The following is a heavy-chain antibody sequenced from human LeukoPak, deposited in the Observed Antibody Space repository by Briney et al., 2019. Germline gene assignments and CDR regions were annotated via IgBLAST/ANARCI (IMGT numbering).Heavy chain of an antibody. CDR1: GGSISSSSYY. Sequence: PSETLSLTCTVSGGSISSSSYYWGWIRQPPGKGLEWIGSIYYSGSTYYNPFLKSRVTISVDTSKNQFSLKLSSVTAADTAVYYCARRGLLWFGELFSHNWFDPWGQGTLVTVSS. CDR2: IYYSGST. CDR3: ARRGLLWFGELFSHNWFDP. D-gene: IGHD3-10*01. V-gene: IGHV4-39*01. J-gene: IGHJ5*02.